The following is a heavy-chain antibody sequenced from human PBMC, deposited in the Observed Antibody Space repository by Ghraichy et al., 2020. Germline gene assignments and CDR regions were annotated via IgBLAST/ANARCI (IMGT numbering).Heavy chain of an antibody. CDR2: ISGSGGST. J-gene: IGHJ4*02. V-gene: IGHV3-23*01. CDR1: GFTFSSYA. Sequence: GESLNISCAASGFTFSSYAMSWVRQAPGKGLEWVSAISGSGGSTYYADSVKGRFTISRDNSKNTLYLQMNSLRAEDTAVYYCAKSPHNIATLDYWGQGTLVTVSS. D-gene: IGHD6-13*01. CDR3: AKSPHNIATLDY.